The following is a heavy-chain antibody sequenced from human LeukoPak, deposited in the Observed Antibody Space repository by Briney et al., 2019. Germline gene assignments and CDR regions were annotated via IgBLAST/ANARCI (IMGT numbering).Heavy chain of an antibody. CDR3: ARDSGLILGALNLDH. V-gene: IGHV3-33*01. J-gene: IGHJ4*02. CDR2: IWYDGSNK. D-gene: IGHD1-26*01. Sequence: VRALRLSRAPSVFTFSSYVMHWVRQAPGKGREWVAVIWYDGSNKYYADSVKGPLTISRDNSKNTLYLQINSLRDEDTAAYYCARDSGLILGALNLDHWGQGTLVTVSS. CDR1: VFTFSSYV.